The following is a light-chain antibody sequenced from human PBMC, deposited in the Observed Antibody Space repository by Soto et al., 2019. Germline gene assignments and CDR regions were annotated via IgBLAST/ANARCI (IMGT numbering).Light chain of an antibody. CDR3: QRYGSSPLYA. J-gene: IGKJ2*01. Sequence: TQSPSTLSASVGDRVTFSCRTSQTVNTEFLAWYQQKPGLAPRLLIHGTSNRATGIPDRFSGSGSGTDFTLTISALEPEDFAVYYCQRYGSSPLYAFGQGTKLEI. CDR1: QTVNTEF. V-gene: IGKV3-20*01. CDR2: GTS.